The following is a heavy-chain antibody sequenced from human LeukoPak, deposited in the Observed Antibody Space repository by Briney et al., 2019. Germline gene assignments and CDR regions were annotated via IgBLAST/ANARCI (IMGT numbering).Heavy chain of an antibody. Sequence: GRSLRLSCAASGFTFSSYGMHWVRQAPGKGLEWVAVISYDGSNKYYADSVKGRFTISRDNSKNTLYLQMNSLRAEDTAVYYCAKDVLRGYYYYGMDVWGQGTTVTVSS. V-gene: IGHV3-30*18. CDR2: ISYDGSNK. J-gene: IGHJ6*02. D-gene: IGHD1-1*01. CDR3: AKDVLRGYYYYGMDV. CDR1: GFTFSSYG.